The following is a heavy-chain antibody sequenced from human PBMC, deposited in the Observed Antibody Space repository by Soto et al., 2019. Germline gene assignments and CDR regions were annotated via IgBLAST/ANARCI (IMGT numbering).Heavy chain of an antibody. J-gene: IGHJ4*02. D-gene: IGHD2-15*01. CDR2: TYWDDDK. CDR1: GFSISTSAVG. Sequence: QITLKESGPTLVKPTQTLTLTCTFSGFSISTSAVGVGCIRQPPGKALVWLAFTYWDDDKRYSPSLKSSLTITKDSSKNQGVVSMTNTEPVDTATYYCAHLVVAGLTYYFDYWGQGTLVTVSS. CDR3: AHLVVAGLTYYFDY. V-gene: IGHV2-5*02.